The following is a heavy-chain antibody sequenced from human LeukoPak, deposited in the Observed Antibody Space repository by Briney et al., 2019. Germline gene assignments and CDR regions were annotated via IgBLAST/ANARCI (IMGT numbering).Heavy chain of an antibody. CDR3: ARGIGDYSSGWYSDY. V-gene: IGHV4-30-2*01. Sequence: SETLSLTCAVSGGSISSGGYSWSWIRQPPGKGLEWIGYIYHSGSTYYNPSLKSRVTISVDRSKNQFSLKLSSVTVADTAVYYCARGIGDYSSGWYSDYWGQGTLVTVSS. D-gene: IGHD6-19*01. J-gene: IGHJ4*02. CDR1: GGSISSGGYS. CDR2: IYHSGST.